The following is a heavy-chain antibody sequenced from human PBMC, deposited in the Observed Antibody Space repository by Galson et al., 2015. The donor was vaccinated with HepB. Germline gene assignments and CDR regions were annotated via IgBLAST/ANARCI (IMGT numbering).Heavy chain of an antibody. V-gene: IGHV3-30*02. D-gene: IGHD5-18*01. J-gene: IGHJ3*02. CDR1: GFTFSSYG. CDR3: AKGYSYGRPLGYAFDI. Sequence: SLRLSCAASGFTFSSYGMHWVRQAPGKGLEWVAFIRYDGSNEYYADSVKGRFTISRDNSKNTLYLQMNSLRAEDTAVYYCAKGYSYGRPLGYAFDIWGQGTMVTVSS. CDR2: IRYDGSNE.